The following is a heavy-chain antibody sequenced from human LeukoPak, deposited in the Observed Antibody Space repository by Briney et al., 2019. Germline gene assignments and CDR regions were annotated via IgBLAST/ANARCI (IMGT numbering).Heavy chain of an antibody. D-gene: IGHD2-2*01. CDR2: ISAYNGNT. CDR1: GYTFTSYG. V-gene: IGHV1-18*04. J-gene: IGHJ5*02. Sequence: ASVKVSCKASGYTFTSYGISWVRQAPGQGLEWMGWISAYNGNTNYAQKLQGRVTMTTDTSTSTAYMELRSLRSDDTAVYYCARDWLGYCSSTSCGNWGDPWGQGTLVTVSS. CDR3: ARDWLGYCSSTSCGNWGDP.